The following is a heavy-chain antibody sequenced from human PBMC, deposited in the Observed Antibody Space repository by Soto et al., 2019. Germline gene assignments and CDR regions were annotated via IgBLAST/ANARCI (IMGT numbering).Heavy chain of an antibody. CDR3: ARSNYGSGSYYTRGYYYYGMDV. J-gene: IGHJ6*02. Sequence: GGSLRLSCAASGFTFSSYAMHWVRQAPGKGLEWVAVISYDGSNKYYADSVKGRFTISRDNSKNTLYLQMNSLRAEDTAVYYCARSNYGSGSYYTRGYYYYGMDVWGQGTTVTVSS. CDR1: GFTFSSYA. D-gene: IGHD3-10*01. V-gene: IGHV3-30-3*01. CDR2: ISYDGSNK.